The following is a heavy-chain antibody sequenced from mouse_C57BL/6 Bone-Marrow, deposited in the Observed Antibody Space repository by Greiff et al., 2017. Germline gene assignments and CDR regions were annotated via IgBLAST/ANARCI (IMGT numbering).Heavy chain of an antibody. Sequence: NLVESGGGLVQPGGSLKLSCAASGFTFSDYGMAWVRQAPRKGPEWVAFISNLAYSIYYADTVTGRFTISRENAKNTLYLEMSSLRSEDTAMYYCARRNYGSSHWYFDVWGTGTTVTVSS. CDR3: ARRNYGSSHWYFDV. D-gene: IGHD1-1*01. CDR1: GFTFSDYG. V-gene: IGHV5-15*04. CDR2: ISNLAYSI. J-gene: IGHJ1*03.